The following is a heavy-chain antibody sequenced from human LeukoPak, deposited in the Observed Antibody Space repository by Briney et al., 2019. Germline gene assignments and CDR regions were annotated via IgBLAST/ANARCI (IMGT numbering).Heavy chain of an antibody. CDR3: AREQWLATENWFDP. J-gene: IGHJ5*02. CDR2: INHSGST. CDR1: GGSFSGYY. Sequence: NPSETLSLTCAVYGGSFSGYYWSWIRQPPGKGLEWIGEINHSGSTNYNPSLKSRVTISVDTSKNQFSLKLSSVTAADTAVYYCAREQWLATENWFDPWGQGTLVTVSS. V-gene: IGHV4-34*01. D-gene: IGHD6-19*01.